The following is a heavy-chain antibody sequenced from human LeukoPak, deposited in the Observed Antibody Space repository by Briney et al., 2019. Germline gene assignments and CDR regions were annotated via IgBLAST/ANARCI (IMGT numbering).Heavy chain of an antibody. J-gene: IGHJ6*02. CDR2: IYYSGST. Sequence: PSETLSLTCTVSGGSISSYYWSWIRQPPGKGLEWIGYIYYSGSTNYNPSLKSRVTISVDTSKNQFSLKLSSVTAADTAVYYCARGGALLWFGSSYYYYGMDVWGRGTTVTVSS. D-gene: IGHD3-10*01. V-gene: IGHV4-59*01. CDR1: GGSISSYY. CDR3: ARGGALLWFGSSYYYYGMDV.